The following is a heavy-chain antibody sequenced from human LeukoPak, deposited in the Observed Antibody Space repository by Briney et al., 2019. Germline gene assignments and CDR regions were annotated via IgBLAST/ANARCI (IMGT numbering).Heavy chain of an antibody. CDR2: ISAYNGNT. CDR3: ARGYYDSSGYSLFDY. J-gene: IGHJ4*02. Sequence: ASVKVSCKASGYTFTSYGISWVRQAPGQGLEWMGWISAYNGNTNYAQKLQGRVTMNTDTSTSTAYMELRSLRSDDTAVYYCARGYYDSSGYSLFDYWGQGTLVTVSS. CDR1: GYTFTSYG. V-gene: IGHV1-18*01. D-gene: IGHD3-22*01.